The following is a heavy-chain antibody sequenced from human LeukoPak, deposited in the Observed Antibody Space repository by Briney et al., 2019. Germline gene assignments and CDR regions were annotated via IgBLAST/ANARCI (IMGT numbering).Heavy chain of an antibody. CDR1: GYTFTSYD. Sequence: ASVKVSCKASGYTFTSYDINWVRQATGQGLEWVGWMNPNSGNTGYAQKFQGRVTMTRNTSISTAYMELSSLRSEDTAVYYRARGVGCSGGSCSDYWGQGTLVTVSS. V-gene: IGHV1-8*01. J-gene: IGHJ4*02. D-gene: IGHD2-15*01. CDR2: MNPNSGNT. CDR3: ARGVGCSGGSCSDY.